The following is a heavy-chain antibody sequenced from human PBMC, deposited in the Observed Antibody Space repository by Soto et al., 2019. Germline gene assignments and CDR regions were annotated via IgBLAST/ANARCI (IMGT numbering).Heavy chain of an antibody. CDR3: ARLRWEQPWVFDY. CDR1: GASFSGYY. Sequence: QVQLQQWGAGLLKPSETLSLTCAVYGASFSGYYWSWIRQPPVKGLEWIGEINHSGGTNYNPSLKSRVTISVDTSKNQFSLKLSSVTAADTAVFYCARLRWEQPWVFDYWGQGTLVTVSS. J-gene: IGHJ4*02. CDR2: INHSGGT. D-gene: IGHD1-26*01. V-gene: IGHV4-34*02.